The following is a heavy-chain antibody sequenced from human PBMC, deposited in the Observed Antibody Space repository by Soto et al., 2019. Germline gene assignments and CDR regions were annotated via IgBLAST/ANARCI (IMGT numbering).Heavy chain of an antibody. CDR3: ARGRGRVGYCSGGSCLDAFDI. D-gene: IGHD2-15*01. V-gene: IGHV4-31*03. Sequence: SETLSLTCTVSGGSISSGVYYWSWIRHHPGKGLEWIGYIYYSGSTYYNPSLKSRVTISVDTSKNQFSLKLSSVTAADTAVYYCARGRGRVGYCSGGSCLDAFDIWGQGTMVTVSS. CDR1: GGSISSGVYY. CDR2: IYYSGST. J-gene: IGHJ3*02.